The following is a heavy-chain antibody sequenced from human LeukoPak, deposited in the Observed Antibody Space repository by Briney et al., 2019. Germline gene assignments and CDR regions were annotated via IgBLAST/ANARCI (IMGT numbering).Heavy chain of an antibody. J-gene: IGHJ4*02. D-gene: IGHD2-2*01. CDR1: GFTFSNSA. V-gene: IGHV3-21*01. CDR3: AREPGYCSSTSCSTERPFDY. Sequence: PGGSLRLSCVASGFTFSNSAMNWVRQAPGKGLEWVSSISSSSSYIYYADSVKGRFTISRDNAKNSLYLQMNSLRAEDTAVYYCAREPGYCSSTSCSTERPFDYWGQGTLVTVSS. CDR2: ISSSSSYI.